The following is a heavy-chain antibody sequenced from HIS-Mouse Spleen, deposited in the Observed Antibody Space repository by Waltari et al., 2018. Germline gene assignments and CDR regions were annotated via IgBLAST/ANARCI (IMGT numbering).Heavy chain of an antibody. V-gene: IGHV4-39*07. D-gene: IGHD6-13*01. CDR2: IYYSGST. J-gene: IGHJ2*01. CDR3: AREIPYSSSWYDWYFDL. CDR1: GGPISRSSYY. Sequence: QLQLQESGPGLVKPSETLSLTCTVPGGPISRSSYYWGWIRPPPGKGLEWIGSIYYSGSTYYNPSLKSRVTISVDTSKNQFSLKLSSVTAADTAVYYCAREIPYSSSWYDWYFDLWGRGTLVTVSS.